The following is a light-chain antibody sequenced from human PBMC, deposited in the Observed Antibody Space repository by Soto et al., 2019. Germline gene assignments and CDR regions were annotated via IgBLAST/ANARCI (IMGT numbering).Light chain of an antibody. CDR3: QQLTDWPPQWT. CDR1: QSVSSY. J-gene: IGKJ1*01. CDR2: DAS. V-gene: IGKV3-11*01. Sequence: EIMFTQSPATLSLSPGERATLSCRASQSVSSYLAWYQQKPGQAPRLLIYDASSRATGIPARFSGSGSGTDFTLTISSLEPEDFAVYYCQQLTDWPPQWTFGQGAKADIK.